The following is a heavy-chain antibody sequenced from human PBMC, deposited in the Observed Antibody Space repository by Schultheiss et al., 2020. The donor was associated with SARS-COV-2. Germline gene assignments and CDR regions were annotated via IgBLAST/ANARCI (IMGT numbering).Heavy chain of an antibody. Sequence: GGSLRLSCAASGFTFSSFGMHWVRQAPGKGLEWVTIISYDGSNTYYADSVKGRFTISRDNSKNTLYLQMNSLRAEDTAVYYCARAVAGTHYYGMDVWGQGTTFTVSS. CDR2: ISYDGSNT. CDR1: GFTFSSFG. CDR3: ARAVAGTHYYGMDV. V-gene: IGHV3-30*03. J-gene: IGHJ6*02. D-gene: IGHD6-19*01.